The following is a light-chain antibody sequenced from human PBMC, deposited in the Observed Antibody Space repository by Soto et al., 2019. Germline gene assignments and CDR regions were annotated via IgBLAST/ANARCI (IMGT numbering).Light chain of an antibody. CDR2: EVT. CDR1: SSDVGTYNL. Sequence: QSALTQPASGSGSPGQSITISCTGSSSDVGTYNLVSWYQQHAGKAPKLMIYEVTKRPSGVSNRFSGSKSGNTASLTISGLQAEDEADYYCCSYAGSGSFYVFGTGTKVTVL. J-gene: IGLJ1*01. CDR3: CSYAGSGSFYV. V-gene: IGLV2-23*02.